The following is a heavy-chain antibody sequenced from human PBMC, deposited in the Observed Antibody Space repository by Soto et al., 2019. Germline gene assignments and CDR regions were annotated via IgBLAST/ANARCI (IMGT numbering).Heavy chain of an antibody. Sequence: SETLSLTCAVYGGSFSGYYWSWIRQPPGKGLEWIGEINHSGSTNYNPSLKSRVTISVDTSKNQFSLKLSSVTAADTAVYYCARRYRGFRPSDYYYMDVWGKGTTVTVSS. CDR1: GGSFSGYY. J-gene: IGHJ6*03. V-gene: IGHV4-34*01. CDR2: INHSGST. CDR3: ARRYRGFRPSDYYYMDV. D-gene: IGHD3-10*01.